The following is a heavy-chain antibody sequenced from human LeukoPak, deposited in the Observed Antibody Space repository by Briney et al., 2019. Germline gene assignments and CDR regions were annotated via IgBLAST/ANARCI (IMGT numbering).Heavy chain of an antibody. V-gene: IGHV3-48*03. CDR1: GFTFSSYE. Sequence: PGGSLRLSCAACGFTFSSYEMNWVRQAPGKGLEWVSYISSSGSTIYYADSVKGRFTISRDNAKNSLYLQMNSLRAEDTAVYYCAREMKGFDYWGQGTLVTVSS. CDR3: AREMKGFDY. J-gene: IGHJ4*02. CDR2: ISSSGSTI.